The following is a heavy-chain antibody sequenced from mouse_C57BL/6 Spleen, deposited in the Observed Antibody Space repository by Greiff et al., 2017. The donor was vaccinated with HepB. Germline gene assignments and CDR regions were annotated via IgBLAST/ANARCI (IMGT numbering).Heavy chain of an antibody. CDR2: IHPSDSDT. Sequence: VKLQQPGAELVKPGASVKVSCKASGYTFTSYWMHWVKQRPGQGLEWIGRIHPSDSDTNYNQKFKGKATLTVDKSSSTAYMQLSSLTSEDSAVYYCAIRDSSGYWFAYWGQGTLVTVSA. V-gene: IGHV1-74*01. CDR1: GYTFTSYW. J-gene: IGHJ3*01. CDR3: AIRDSSGYWFAY. D-gene: IGHD3-2*02.